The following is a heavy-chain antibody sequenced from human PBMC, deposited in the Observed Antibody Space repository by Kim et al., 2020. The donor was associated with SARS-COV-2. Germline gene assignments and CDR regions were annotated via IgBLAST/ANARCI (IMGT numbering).Heavy chain of an antibody. CDR1: GFTFSSYS. CDR2: ISSSSSYI. Sequence: GGSLRLSCAASGFTFSSYSMNWVRQAPGKGLEWVSSISSSSSYIYYADSVKGRFTISRDNAKNSLYLQMNSLRAEDTAVYYCVRDLRGSYSSIALSIGDDAFDIWGQGTMVTVSS. CDR3: VRDLRGSYSSIALSIGDDAFDI. J-gene: IGHJ3*02. V-gene: IGHV3-21*01. D-gene: IGHD6-13*01.